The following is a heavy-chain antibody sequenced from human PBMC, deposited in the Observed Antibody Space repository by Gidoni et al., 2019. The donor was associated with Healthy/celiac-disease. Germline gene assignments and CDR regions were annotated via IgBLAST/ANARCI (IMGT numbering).Heavy chain of an antibody. D-gene: IGHD6-13*01. CDR2: IRYDGSNK. Sequence: QVLLVESGGGVVHPGGSRRLFCAASGFTFSSYGMHWVRPSPGKGLEWVAFIRYDGSNKYYAESVKGRITISRGNSKNTLYLQMNSLRAEYTAVYYCARGAAAVPFDYWGQGTLVTVSS. CDR3: ARGAAAVPFDY. V-gene: IGHV3-30*02. CDR1: GFTFSSYG. J-gene: IGHJ4*02.